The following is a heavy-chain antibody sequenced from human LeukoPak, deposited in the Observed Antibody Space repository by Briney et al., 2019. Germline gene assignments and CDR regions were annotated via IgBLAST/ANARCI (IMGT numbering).Heavy chain of an antibody. CDR2: IYTSGST. CDR1: GGSISSGSYY. J-gene: IGHJ3*02. Sequence: TSQTLSLTCTVPGGSISSGSYYWSWIRQPAGKGLEWIGRIYTSGSTNYNPSLKSRVTISVDTSKNQFSLKLSSVTAADTAVYYCARAYYDFWSGSASAFDIWGQGTMVTVSS. V-gene: IGHV4-61*02. D-gene: IGHD3-3*01. CDR3: ARAYYDFWSGSASAFDI.